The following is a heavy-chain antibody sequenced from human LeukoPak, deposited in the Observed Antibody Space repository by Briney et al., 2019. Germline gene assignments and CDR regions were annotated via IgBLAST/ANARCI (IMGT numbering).Heavy chain of an antibody. V-gene: IGHV4-59*08. CDR2: VHHSGSA. CDR3: ARHRAGYTTSWFF. J-gene: IGHJ3*01. D-gene: IGHD5-24*01. Sequence: SETLSLTCTVSGASISSYYWSWIRQPPGKGLEWIGYVHHSGSANYNPSLRSRVTMSGDMSKNQFSLKLNSVTAADTALYFCARHRAGYTTSWFFWGQGTMVIVSS. CDR1: GASISSYY.